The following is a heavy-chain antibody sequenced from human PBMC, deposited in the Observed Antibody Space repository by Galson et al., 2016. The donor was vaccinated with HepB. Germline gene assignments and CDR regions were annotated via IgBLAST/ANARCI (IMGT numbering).Heavy chain of an antibody. CDR1: GFTVSSHY. V-gene: IGHV3-53*01. CDR2: IYGGNGGT. CDR3: ATAAYDGDTALQDH. D-gene: IGHD2-21*01. J-gene: IGHJ4*02. Sequence: SLRLSCAASGFTVSSHYMSWVRQAPGKGLEWVSVIYGGNGGTDYADSVKGRFTISRDNSKNILYLQMNKLGAEDTAVYYCATAAYDGDTALQDHWGQGILVTVAS.